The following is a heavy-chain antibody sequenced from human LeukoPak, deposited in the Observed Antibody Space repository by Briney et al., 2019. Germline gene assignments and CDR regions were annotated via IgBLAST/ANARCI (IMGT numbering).Heavy chain of an antibody. V-gene: IGHV3-53*01. CDR2: IYRGGST. CDR1: GFTVSSNY. Sequence: GGSLRLSCAASGFTVSSNYMSWVRQAPGKGLEWVSVIYRGGSTHYAGSVEGRFTISRDKSKNTLYLQMNSLRAEDTAVYYCARDAGGYGMDVWGQGTTVTVSS. J-gene: IGHJ6*02. CDR3: ARDAGGYGMDV. D-gene: IGHD2-8*02.